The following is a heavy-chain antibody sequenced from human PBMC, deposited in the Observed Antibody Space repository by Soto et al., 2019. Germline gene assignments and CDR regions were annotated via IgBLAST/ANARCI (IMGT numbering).Heavy chain of an antibody. CDR2: ISAHNGNT. J-gene: IGHJ4*02. V-gene: IGHV1-18*01. CDR1: GYAFTTYG. CDR3: ARGRYGDY. Sequence: QVHLVQSGAEVKKPGASVKVSCQASGYAFTTYGITWVRQAPGQGLEWMGWISAHNGNTNYAQKLQGRVTVTRDTSTCTAYKELRSLRSDDTAVYYCARGRYGDYWGQGALVTVSS. D-gene: IGHD1-1*01.